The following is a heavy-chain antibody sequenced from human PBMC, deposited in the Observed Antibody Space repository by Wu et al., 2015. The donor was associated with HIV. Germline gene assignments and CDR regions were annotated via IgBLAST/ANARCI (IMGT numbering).Heavy chain of an antibody. D-gene: IGHD5-18*01. CDR3: AGFSEWGYSYGLN. Sequence: QVQLVQSGAEVKKPGASVKVSCKASGYTFTSYYMHWVRQAPGRGLEWMGIINPSGGSTSYAQKFQGRVTMTRDTSTSTVYMELSSLRSEDTAVYYCAGFSEWGYSYGLNWGQGTLVTVSS. CDR2: INPSGGST. J-gene: IGHJ4*02. CDR1: GYTFTSYY. V-gene: IGHV1-46*01.